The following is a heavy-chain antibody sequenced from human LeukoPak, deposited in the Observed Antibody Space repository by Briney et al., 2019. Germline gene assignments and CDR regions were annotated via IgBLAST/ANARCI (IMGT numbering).Heavy chain of an antibody. Sequence: PSETLSFTCAVYDGSFSGYFWTWIRQPPGKGLEWIGEINHSGSTNYNPSLKSRVTISVDTSKNQFSLKLSSVTAADTAVYYCARVPGPIAAAGIYAFDIWGQGTMVTVSS. J-gene: IGHJ3*02. CDR1: DGSFSGYF. CDR3: ARVPGPIAAAGIYAFDI. CDR2: INHSGST. V-gene: IGHV4-34*01. D-gene: IGHD6-13*01.